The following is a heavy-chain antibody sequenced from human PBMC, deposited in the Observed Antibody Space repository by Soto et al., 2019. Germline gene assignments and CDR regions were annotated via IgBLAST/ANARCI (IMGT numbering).Heavy chain of an antibody. CDR2: IIPVFGTP. CDR1: GGTFSSYA. CDR3: AREGRTYYFDY. V-gene: IGHV1-69*12. D-gene: IGHD1-1*01. J-gene: IGHJ4*02. Sequence: QVQLVQSGAAVKKPGSSVKVSCKASGGTFSSYAVSWVRQAPGQGLEWMGGIIPVFGTPNYAQKFQGRVTVTADESTTTAYMELSSLRSEDTAVYYCAREGRTYYFDYWGQGTLVTVSS.